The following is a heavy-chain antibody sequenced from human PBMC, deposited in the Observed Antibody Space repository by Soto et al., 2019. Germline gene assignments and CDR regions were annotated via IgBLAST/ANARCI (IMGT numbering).Heavy chain of an antibody. D-gene: IGHD6-13*01. CDR3: TRQVAATGTGLDWFDP. Sequence: GGSLRLSCAASGFTFSGAAMHWVRQASGKGLEWVGRIRSKANSYATAYTASVKGRFTISRDDSKSTAYLQMNSLKPEDTAVYYCTRQVAATGTGLDWFDPWGQGT. J-gene: IGHJ5*02. CDR1: GFTFSGAA. CDR2: IRSKANSYAT. V-gene: IGHV3-73*01.